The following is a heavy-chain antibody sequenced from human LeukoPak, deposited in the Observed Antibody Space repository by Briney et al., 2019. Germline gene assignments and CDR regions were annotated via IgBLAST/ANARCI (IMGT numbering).Heavy chain of an antibody. D-gene: IGHD1-26*01. CDR3: VVDATIDY. CDR2: INPNSGGT. CDR1: GYTFTGYY. Sequence: ASVKVSCKASGYTFTGYYIHWVRQAPREGLEWMGWINPNSGGTNYAQKFQGRVTMTRDTSISTAYMELSRLTSDDTAVYYCVVDATIDYWGQGTLVTVSS. V-gene: IGHV1-2*02. J-gene: IGHJ4*02.